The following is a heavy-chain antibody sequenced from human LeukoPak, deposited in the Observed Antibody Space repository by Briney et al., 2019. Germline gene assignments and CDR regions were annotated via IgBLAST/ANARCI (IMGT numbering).Heavy chain of an antibody. V-gene: IGHV3-7*01. CDR2: IKQDGSEK. J-gene: IGHJ4*02. CDR1: GFTFSSEG. Sequence: PGGSLRLSCAASGFTFSSEGMSWVRQAPGKGLEWVANIKQDGSEKYYVDSVKGRFTISRDNAKNSLYLQMNSLRAEDTAVYYCARDRGSSGWYEFDYWGQGTLVTVSS. D-gene: IGHD6-19*01. CDR3: ARDRGSSGWYEFDY.